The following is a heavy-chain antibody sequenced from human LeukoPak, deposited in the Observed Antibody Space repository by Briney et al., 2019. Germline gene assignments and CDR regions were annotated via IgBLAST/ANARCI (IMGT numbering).Heavy chain of an antibody. CDR3: ARPNDAFDI. J-gene: IGHJ3*02. V-gene: IGHV4-59*01. CDR2: IYYSGST. Sequence: SETLSLTCTVSGGSISSYYWSWIRQPPGKGLEWIGYIYYSGSTNYNPSLKSRVTISVDTSKNQFSLKLSSVTAADMAVYYGARPNDAFDIWGQGTVVTDSS. CDR1: GGSISSYY.